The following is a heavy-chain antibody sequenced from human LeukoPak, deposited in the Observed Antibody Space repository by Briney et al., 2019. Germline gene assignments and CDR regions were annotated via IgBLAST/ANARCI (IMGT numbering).Heavy chain of an antibody. D-gene: IGHD5-24*01. J-gene: IGHJ4*02. CDR3: AKDHSADGWPTFEY. CDR1: GFAVHTFA. Sequence: GGSLRLSCAVSGFAVHTFAMSWVRQAPGKGLEWLSSITKYDGRVYYADSVRGRFTISRDSSQNELYLQMNSLRADDSAIYYCAKDHSADGWPTFEYWGQGTLVTDSS. CDR2: ITKYDGRV. V-gene: IGHV3-23*01.